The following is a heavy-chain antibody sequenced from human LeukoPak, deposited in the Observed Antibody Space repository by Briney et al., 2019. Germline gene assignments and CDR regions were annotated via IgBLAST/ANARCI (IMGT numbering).Heavy chain of an antibody. V-gene: IGHV3-23*01. Sequence: GGSLRLSCAASGFTFSSYAMSWVRQAPGKGLEWVSAISGSGGSTYYADSGKGRFTISRDNSKNTLYLQMNSMRAEDTAVYYCAKCRRLFYCKSNKSYDYYYYYMDVWGKGTTVTVSS. D-gene: IGHD2/OR15-2a*01. CDR2: ISGSGGST. J-gene: IGHJ6*03. CDR3: AKCRRLFYCKSNKSYDYYYYYMDV. CDR1: GFTFSSYA.